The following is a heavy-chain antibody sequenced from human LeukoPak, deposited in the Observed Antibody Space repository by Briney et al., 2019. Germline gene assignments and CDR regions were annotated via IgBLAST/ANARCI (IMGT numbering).Heavy chain of an antibody. D-gene: IGHD2-21*02. CDR2: IIPILGTT. V-gene: IGHV1-69*10. CDR1: GGTFSSYA. J-gene: IGHJ4*02. Sequence: AASVKVSCKASGGTFSSYAISWVRQAPGQGLEWMGGIIPILGTTNYAQKFQGRVTITADKSMSTAYMELSSLRSEDTAVYYCARHNCGGDCFLDYWGQGTLVTVSS. CDR3: ARHNCGGDCFLDY.